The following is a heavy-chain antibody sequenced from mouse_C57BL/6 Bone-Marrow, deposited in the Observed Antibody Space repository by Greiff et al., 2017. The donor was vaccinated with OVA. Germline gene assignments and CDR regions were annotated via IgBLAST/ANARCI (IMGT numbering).Heavy chain of an antibody. CDR3: ARQDKGAY. Sequence: EVRLVESGGGLVQPGGSLKLSCAASGFTFSDYYMYWVRQTPEKRLEWVAYISNGGGSTYYPDTVNGRFTISRDNAKNTLYLQMSRLKSEDTAMYYCARQDKGAYWGQGTLVTVSA. V-gene: IGHV5-12*01. CDR2: ISNGGGST. J-gene: IGHJ3*01. CDR1: GFTFSDYY.